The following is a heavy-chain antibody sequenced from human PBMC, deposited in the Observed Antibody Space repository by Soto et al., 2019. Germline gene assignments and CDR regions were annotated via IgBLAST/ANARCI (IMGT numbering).Heavy chain of an antibody. Sequence: SETLSLTCAVSGGSISSVGYSWSWIRQPPGKGLEWIGYIYHSGNTFYNPSLKSRVTISIDRSQNQFSLQLTSVTAADTAVYYCARGRLQYYYFGMDVWGQGTTVTVSS. D-gene: IGHD5-18*01. CDR1: GGSISSVGYS. V-gene: IGHV4-30-2*01. CDR2: IYHSGNT. J-gene: IGHJ6*02. CDR3: ARGRLQYYYFGMDV.